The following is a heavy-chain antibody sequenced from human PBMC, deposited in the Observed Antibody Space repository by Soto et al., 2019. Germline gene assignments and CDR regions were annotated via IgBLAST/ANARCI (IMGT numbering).Heavy chain of an antibody. D-gene: IGHD3-3*01. CDR1: GYTFTSYA. CDR3: AGRLRFLEYDAFDI. Sequence: ASVKVSCKASGYTFTSYAMHWVRQAPGQRLEWMGWINAGNGNTKYSQKFQGRVTITRDTSASTAYMELSSLRSEDTAVYYCAGRLRFLEYDAFDIWGQGTMVTVSS. V-gene: IGHV1-3*01. CDR2: INAGNGNT. J-gene: IGHJ3*02.